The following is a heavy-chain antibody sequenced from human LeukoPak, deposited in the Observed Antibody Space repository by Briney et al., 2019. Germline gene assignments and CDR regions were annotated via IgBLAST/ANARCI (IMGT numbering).Heavy chain of an antibody. CDR1: GGSISSYY. D-gene: IGHD6-13*01. V-gene: IGHV4-4*07. Sequence: SETLSLTCTVSGGSISSYYWSWIRQPAGKGVEWIGRIYTSGSTNYNPSLKSRVTMSVDTSKNQFSLKLSSVTAADTAVYYCARDGGIAAAGTFGLPYYYYYYMDVWGKGTTVTISS. CDR3: ARDGGIAAAGTFGLPYYYYYYMDV. J-gene: IGHJ6*03. CDR2: IYTSGST.